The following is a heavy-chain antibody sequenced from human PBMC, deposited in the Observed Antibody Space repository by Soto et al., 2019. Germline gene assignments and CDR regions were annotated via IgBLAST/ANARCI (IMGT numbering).Heavy chain of an antibody. CDR3: ARDSYDSSGYYFHY. J-gene: IGHJ4*02. CDR2: ISVYNGNT. Sequence: ASVKVSCKASGYTFTSYGISWVRQAPGQGLEWMGWISVYNGNTNYAQKLQGRVTMTTDTSTSTAYMELRSLRSDDTAVYYCARDSYDSSGYYFHYWGQGTLVTVSS. V-gene: IGHV1-18*01. CDR1: GYTFTSYG. D-gene: IGHD3-22*01.